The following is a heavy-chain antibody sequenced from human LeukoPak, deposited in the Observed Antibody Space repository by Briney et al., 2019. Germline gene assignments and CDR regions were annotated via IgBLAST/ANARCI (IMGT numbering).Heavy chain of an antibody. CDR3: ARHEDSGSQTYYYYGMDV. D-gene: IGHD1-26*01. CDR2: IYPGDSDT. CDR1: GYSFTSYW. Sequence: KPGESLKISCKGSGYSFTSYWIGWVRQMPGKGLEWMGIIYPGDSDTRYSPSFQGQVTISADKSISTAYLQWSSLKASDTAMYYCARHEDSGSQTYYYYGMDVWGQGTTVTVSS. V-gene: IGHV5-51*01. J-gene: IGHJ6*02.